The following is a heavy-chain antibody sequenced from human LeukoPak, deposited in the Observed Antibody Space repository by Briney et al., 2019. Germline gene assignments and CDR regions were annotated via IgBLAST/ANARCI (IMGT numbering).Heavy chain of an antibody. Sequence: GGSLRLSCAASGFTSSSYEMNWVRQAPGKGLEWVSYISSSGSTIYYADSVKGRFTISRDNAKNSLYLQMNSLRAEDTAVYYCARDLRGVMFDPWGQGTLVTVSS. J-gene: IGHJ5*02. CDR2: ISSSGSTI. D-gene: IGHD3-10*01. V-gene: IGHV3-48*03. CDR1: GFTSSSYE. CDR3: ARDLRGVMFDP.